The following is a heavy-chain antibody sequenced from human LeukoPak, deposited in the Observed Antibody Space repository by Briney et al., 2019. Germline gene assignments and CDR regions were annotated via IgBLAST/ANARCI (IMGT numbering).Heavy chain of an antibody. Sequence: GGSLRLSCAASGFTFSSYAMSWVRQAPGKGLEWVSAITGSGDRIYYADSVKGRFTISRDNSKNTLSLQMNTLRAEDTAVYYCAKENPVGGTNYFDYWGQGTLVTVSS. V-gene: IGHV3-23*01. CDR3: AKENPVGGTNYFDY. J-gene: IGHJ4*02. CDR1: GFTFSSYA. CDR2: ITGSGDRI. D-gene: IGHD1-26*01.